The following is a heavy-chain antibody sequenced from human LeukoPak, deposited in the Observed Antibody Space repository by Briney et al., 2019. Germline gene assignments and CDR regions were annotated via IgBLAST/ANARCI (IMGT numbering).Heavy chain of an antibody. J-gene: IGHJ6*04. Sequence: GRSLRLSCAASGFTFSSYCMHWVRQAPGKGLEWVAVIWYDGSNKYYADSVKGRFTISRDNSKNTLYLQMNSLTADDTAVYYCARDQGYNDGSGVGDYYYYGMDVWGKGPTVTVSS. CDR1: GFTFSSYC. V-gene: IGHV3-33*01. CDR2: IWYDGSNK. D-gene: IGHD3-10*01. CDR3: ARDQGYNDGSGVGDYYYYGMDV.